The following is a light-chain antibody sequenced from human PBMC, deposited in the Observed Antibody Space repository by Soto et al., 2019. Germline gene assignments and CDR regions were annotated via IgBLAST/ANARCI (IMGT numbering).Light chain of an antibody. V-gene: IGKV3-15*01. CDR3: QQASNWPRT. CDR1: LSVSNH. J-gene: IGKJ1*01. CDR2: GAS. Sequence: EIVMTQSPGTLSVSPGESVTLSCRASLSVSNHLGWFQHRPGQVPRLLIYGASRRVPGIPARFSGSGSGTEFTLTISGLQSEDFAVYYCQQASNWPRTFGQGTKVEIK.